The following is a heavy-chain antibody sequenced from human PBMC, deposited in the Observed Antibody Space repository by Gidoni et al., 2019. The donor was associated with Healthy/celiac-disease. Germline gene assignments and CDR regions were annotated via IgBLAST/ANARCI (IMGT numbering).Heavy chain of an antibody. Sequence: EVQLVESGGGLVKPGGSLRLSCAASGFTFRRYSMNWVRPAPGKGLGWVSSISSSSSYIYYADSVKGRFTISRDNAKNSLYLQMNSLRAEDTAVYYCARDTGRYFDWLLSDAFDIWGQGTMVTVSS. CDR3: ARDTGRYFDWLLSDAFDI. CDR2: ISSSSSYI. J-gene: IGHJ3*02. V-gene: IGHV3-21*01. D-gene: IGHD3-9*01. CDR1: GFTFRRYS.